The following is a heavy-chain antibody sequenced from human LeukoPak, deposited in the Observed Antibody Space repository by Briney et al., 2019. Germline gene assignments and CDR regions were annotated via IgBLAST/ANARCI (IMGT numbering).Heavy chain of an antibody. CDR2: IYPGDSDT. V-gene: IGHV5-51*01. CDR3: ARVAATHDFDY. Sequence: GESLQISCKGSGYMFSTYWIGWVRQLPGKGLEWMGIIYPGDSDTRYSPSFQGQVIISADKSISTAYLQWSSLKASDTAMYYCARVAATHDFDYWGQGTLVTVSS. D-gene: IGHD6-25*01. J-gene: IGHJ4*02. CDR1: GYMFSTYW.